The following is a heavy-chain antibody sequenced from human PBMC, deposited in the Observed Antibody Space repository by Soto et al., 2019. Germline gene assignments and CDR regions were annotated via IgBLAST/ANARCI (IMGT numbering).Heavy chain of an antibody. Sequence: QVQLQQWGAGLLKPSETLSLRCVVNSGSFSGYYWTWIRQTPGKGLEWIGEISHSGSTNYNPSLMSRVTMSADTSQKQFSLRLSSVTAADTALYFCARGSESSRRYLPLLDYWGQGTLVTVSS. CDR1: SGSFSGYY. CDR2: ISHSGST. D-gene: IGHD3-16*02. J-gene: IGHJ4*02. CDR3: ARGSESSRRYLPLLDY. V-gene: IGHV4-34*01.